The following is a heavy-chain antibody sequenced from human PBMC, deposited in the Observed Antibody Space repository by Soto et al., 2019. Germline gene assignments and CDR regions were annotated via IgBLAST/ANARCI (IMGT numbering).Heavy chain of an antibody. V-gene: IGHV1-69*01. CDR2: IIPIFDTA. CDR1: GGTFNNFA. CDR3: ASTKYDSSAYYYWYLGL. J-gene: IGHJ2*01. D-gene: IGHD3-22*01. Sequence: QVQLVQSGAEVKGPGSSVKVSCKAFGGTFNNFAFSWVRQAPGQGLEWMGGIIPIFDTANYAQSFQGRVTITADESTSTVYMELSSLRSGDTAVYYCASTKYDSSAYYYWYLGLWGRGTLVTVSS.